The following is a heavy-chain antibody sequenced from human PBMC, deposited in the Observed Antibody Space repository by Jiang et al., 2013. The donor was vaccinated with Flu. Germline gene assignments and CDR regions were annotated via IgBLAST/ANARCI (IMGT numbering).Heavy chain of an antibody. CDR3: ARIGSHVVVITAIYYYYGMDV. Sequence: KGRFTISRDISKNTLYLQMNSLRAEDTAVYYCARIGSHVVVITAIYYYYGMDVWGQGTTVTVSS. V-gene: IGHV3-30*07. J-gene: IGHJ6*02. D-gene: IGHD2-21*02.